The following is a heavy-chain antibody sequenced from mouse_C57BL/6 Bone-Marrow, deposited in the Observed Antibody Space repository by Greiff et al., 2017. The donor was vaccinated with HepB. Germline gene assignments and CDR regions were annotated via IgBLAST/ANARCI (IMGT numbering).Heavy chain of an antibody. D-gene: IGHD1-1*01. CDR3: ARRGFGSGGFDY. CDR2: INPSNGGT. CDR1: GYTFTSYW. V-gene: IGHV1-53*01. J-gene: IGHJ2*01. Sequence: QVQLKESGTELVKPGASVKLSCKASGYTFTSYWMHWVKQRPGQGLEWIGNINPSNGGTNYNEKFKSKATLTVDKSSSTAYMQLSSLTSEDSAVYYCARRGFGSGGFDYWGQGTTLTVSS.